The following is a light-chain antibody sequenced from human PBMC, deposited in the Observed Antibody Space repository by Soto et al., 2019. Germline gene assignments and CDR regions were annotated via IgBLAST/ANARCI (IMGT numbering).Light chain of an antibody. CDR3: VLYMGSGISV. J-gene: IGLJ3*02. CDR2: TTN. Sequence: QAVVTQEPAFSVSPGGTVTLTCGLTSGSVSTTYYPSWYQQTPGQAPRTLIYTTNTRSSGVPDRFSGSILGNKAALTITGAQADDESHYYRVLYMGSGISVFGGGTKVTVL. CDR1: SGSVSTTYY. V-gene: IGLV8-61*01.